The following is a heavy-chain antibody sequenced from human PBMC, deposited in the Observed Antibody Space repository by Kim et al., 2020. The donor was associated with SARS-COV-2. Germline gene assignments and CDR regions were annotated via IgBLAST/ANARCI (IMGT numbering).Heavy chain of an antibody. D-gene: IGHD3-10*01. CDR3: ARGPYFYGSGSQVDY. Sequence: EAVKGPFNISRDNAKNALYLQMNPLRAGDTAVYYCARGPYFYGSGSQVDYWGQGTLVTVSS. J-gene: IGHJ4*02. V-gene: IGHV3-7*01.